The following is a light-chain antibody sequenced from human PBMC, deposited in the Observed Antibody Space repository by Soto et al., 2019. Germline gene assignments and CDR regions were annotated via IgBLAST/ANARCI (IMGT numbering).Light chain of an antibody. CDR3: GSYTTSSNYV. Sequence: QSALTQPASVSGSPGQSLTISCTVTISDVGSYNYVSWYQQYPGKAPKLMIYDVSTRPSGVSDRFSGSKSGNTASLTISGLRAEDEADYYCGSYTTSSNYVFGTGPKVT. CDR2: DVS. CDR1: ISDVGSYNY. J-gene: IGLJ1*01. V-gene: IGLV2-14*03.